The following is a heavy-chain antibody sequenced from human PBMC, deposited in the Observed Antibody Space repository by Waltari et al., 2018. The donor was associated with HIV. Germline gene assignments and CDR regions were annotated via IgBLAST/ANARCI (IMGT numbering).Heavy chain of an antibody. Sequence: VELWESGGGLVQRGGSMRLPCAASGLAFRAYPLRWVRHAPGKGLEWVSAIIGSGGSTYYADSVKGRFTISRDNSQSTLYLQMNSLRAEDTAEYYCAQDIGPDVVVPVDANWGQGTLVTVSS. D-gene: IGHD2-2*01. CDR1: GLAFRAYP. CDR2: IIGSGGST. V-gene: IGHV3-23*01. J-gene: IGHJ4*02. CDR3: AQDIGPDVVVPVDAN.